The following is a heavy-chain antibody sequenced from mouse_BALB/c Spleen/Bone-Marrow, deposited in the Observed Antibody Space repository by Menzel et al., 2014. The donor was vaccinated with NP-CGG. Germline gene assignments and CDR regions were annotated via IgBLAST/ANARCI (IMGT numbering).Heavy chain of an antibody. J-gene: IGHJ4*01. Sequence: VQLQQSGAELVRPGSSVKISCKASGYTFSNYRMNWMKQRPGQGLEWIGQIYPGDGDTNYIGKFTGKATLTADKSSSTAYMQISSLTSEDSAVYFCASRGDYSYAMDYWGQGTSVTVSS. D-gene: IGHD1-1*01. CDR2: IYPGDGDT. CDR3: ASRGDYSYAMDY. V-gene: IGHV1-80*01. CDR1: GYTFSNYR.